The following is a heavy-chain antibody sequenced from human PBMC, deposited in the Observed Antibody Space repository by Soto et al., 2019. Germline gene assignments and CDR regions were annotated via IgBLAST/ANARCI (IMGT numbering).Heavy chain of an antibody. CDR2: INPKSGVT. CDR1: GYSFTAYY. Sequence: GASVKVSCKASGYSFTAYYMHWVRQAPGQGLEWMGWINPKSGVTKSAPQFQGRVTMTRHTSVTTVYMEVHWLRSDDTAVYYCARDWGQNSGYLWGQGTPVTVSS. D-gene: IGHD5-12*01. CDR3: ARDWGQNSGYL. J-gene: IGHJ4*02. V-gene: IGHV1-2*02.